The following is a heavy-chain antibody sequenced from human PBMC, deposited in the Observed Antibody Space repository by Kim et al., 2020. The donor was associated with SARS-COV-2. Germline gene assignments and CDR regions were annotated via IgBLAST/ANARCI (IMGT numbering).Heavy chain of an antibody. V-gene: IGHV3-23*01. D-gene: IGHD6-13*01. CDR3: AKDRQPGIAAAGPYYFDY. Sequence: GGSLRLSCAASGFTFSSYAMSWVRQAPGKGLEWVSAISGSGGSTYYADSVKGRFTISRDNSKNTLYLQMNSLRAEDTAVYYCAKDRQPGIAAAGPYYFDYWGQGTLVTVSS. CDR2: ISGSGGST. J-gene: IGHJ4*02. CDR1: GFTFSSYA.